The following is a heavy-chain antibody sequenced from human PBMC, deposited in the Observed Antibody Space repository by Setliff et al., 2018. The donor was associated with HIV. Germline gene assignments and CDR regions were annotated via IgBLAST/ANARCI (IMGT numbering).Heavy chain of an antibody. Sequence: ASVKVSCKASGYTFTTSGVSWFRQAPGQGLEWMGWIGTYNGDTKFAQRFQGRVTMATDTSAATAYLELRSLRSDDTAVYYCARARRKYHYYGMDVWGQGTTVTVSS. J-gene: IGHJ6*02. CDR3: ARARRKYHYYGMDV. CDR1: GYTFTTSG. CDR2: IGTYNGDT. V-gene: IGHV1-18*01.